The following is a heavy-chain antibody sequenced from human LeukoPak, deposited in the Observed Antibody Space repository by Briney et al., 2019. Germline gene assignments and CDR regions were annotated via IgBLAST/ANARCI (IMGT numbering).Heavy chain of an antibody. D-gene: IGHD6-19*01. CDR2: IHYSGTT. V-gene: IGHV4-59*01. CDR3: AKGAGWYNY. Sequence: SETLSLTCAVYGGSFSGYYWSWIRQPPGKGLEWTAYIHYSGTTNYNPSLQSRVTISMDTSKMQFSLKLSSVTAADTAVYYCAKGAGWYNYWGQGTLVTVSS. CDR1: GGSFSGYY. J-gene: IGHJ4*02.